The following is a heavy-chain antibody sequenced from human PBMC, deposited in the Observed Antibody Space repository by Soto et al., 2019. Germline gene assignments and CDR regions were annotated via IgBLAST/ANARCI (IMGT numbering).Heavy chain of an antibody. CDR3: AREYYYGSCPWY. CDR1: WFTFSSYG. J-gene: IGHJ4*02. V-gene: IGHV1-18*01. Sequence: ASVKVSWQGSWFTFSSYGIRWGRPAPGQGLEWMGWISAYNGNTNYAQKLQGRVTMTTDTSTSTAYMELRSLRSDDTAVYYCAREYYYGSCPWYWGQGTQVTGSS. CDR2: ISAYNGNT. D-gene: IGHD3-10*01.